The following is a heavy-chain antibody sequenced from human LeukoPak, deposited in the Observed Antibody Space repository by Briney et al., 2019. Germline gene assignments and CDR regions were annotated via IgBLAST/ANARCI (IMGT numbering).Heavy chain of an antibody. V-gene: IGHV4-38-2*01. CDR1: GYSISSGYY. J-gene: IGHJ5*02. CDR2: IYHSGST. CDR3: ARGISRGYYDSSGYYWFDP. D-gene: IGHD3-22*01. Sequence: PSETLSLTCAVSGYSISSGYYWGWIRQPPGKGPEWIGSIYHSGSTYYNPSLKSRVTISVDTSKNQFSLKLSSVTAADTAVYYCARGISRGYYDSSGYYWFDPWGQGTLVTVSS.